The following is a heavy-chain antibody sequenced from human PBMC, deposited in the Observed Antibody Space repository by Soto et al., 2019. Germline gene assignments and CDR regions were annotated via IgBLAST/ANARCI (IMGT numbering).Heavy chain of an antibody. CDR2: ITSKTDGGTT. V-gene: IGHV3-15*07. Sequence: EVQLVESGGGLVKPGGSLRLSCAASGFTFSNAWMNWVRQAPGKGLEWVGRITSKTDGGTTDYAAPVKDRFTISRDDSKNTLYLQMNSLKTEDTAVYYGTTGRGDLLYWGQGTLVTVSS. D-gene: IGHD1-26*01. J-gene: IGHJ4*02. CDR1: GFTFSNAW. CDR3: TTGRGDLLY.